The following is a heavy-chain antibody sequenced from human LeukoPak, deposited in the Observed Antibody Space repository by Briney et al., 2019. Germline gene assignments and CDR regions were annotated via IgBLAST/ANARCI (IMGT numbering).Heavy chain of an antibody. D-gene: IGHD1-26*01. CDR1: GFTFSDYY. J-gene: IGHJ5*02. CDR2: ISPSTTHT. CDR3: ARGGHGAADQ. V-gene: IGHV3-11*05. Sequence: KAGGSLRLSCAASGFTFSDYYMSWSRQAPGKGLEWLSYISPSTTHTSYADSVKGRFTISRDNAKNLLFLQMHSLRAEDTAVYYCARGGHGAADQWGQGTLVTVSS.